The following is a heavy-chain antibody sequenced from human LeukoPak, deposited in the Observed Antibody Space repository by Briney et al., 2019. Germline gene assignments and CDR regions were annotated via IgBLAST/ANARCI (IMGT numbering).Heavy chain of an antibody. CDR3: ARLAAAGFSFDY. CDR2: IYYSGST. Sequence: SEALSLTCTASGGSISSYYWSWIRQPPGKGLEWIGYIYYSGSTNYNPSLKSRVTISVDTSKNQFSLKLSSVTAADTAVYYCARLAAAGFSFDYWGQGTLVTVSS. J-gene: IGHJ4*02. D-gene: IGHD6-13*01. V-gene: IGHV4-59*01. CDR1: GGSISSYY.